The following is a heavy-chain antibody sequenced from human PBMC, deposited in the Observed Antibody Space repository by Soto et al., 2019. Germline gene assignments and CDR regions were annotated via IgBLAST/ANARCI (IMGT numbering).Heavy chain of an antibody. CDR2: IGEGGVSR. D-gene: IGHD3-10*01. CDR3: ARDSVTRVSSDIPGMDV. J-gene: IGHJ6*02. V-gene: IGHV3-23*01. CDR1: GFDFSTYA. Sequence: GGSLRLSCVPSGFDFSTYAMSWVRQAPGKGLEWVSVIGEGGVSRVYADAVKGRFTISRDNSKNTLYLQMTSLRVDDTAMYYCARDSVTRVSSDIPGMDVWGQGTTVTVSS.